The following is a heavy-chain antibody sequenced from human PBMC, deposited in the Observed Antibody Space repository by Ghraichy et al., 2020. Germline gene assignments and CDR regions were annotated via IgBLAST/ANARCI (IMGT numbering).Heavy chain of an antibody. CDR2: ISSSSSYI. D-gene: IGHD5-18*01. CDR1: GFTFSSCS. Sequence: GESLNISCAASGFTFSSCSMNWVRQAPGKGLEWVSSISSSSSYIYYADSVKGRFTISRDNAKNSLYLQMNSLRAEDTAVYYCARDRILASSSAGPGAYYYYGMDVWGQGTTVTVSS. CDR3: ARDRILASSSAGPGAYYYYGMDV. V-gene: IGHV3-21*01. J-gene: IGHJ6*02.